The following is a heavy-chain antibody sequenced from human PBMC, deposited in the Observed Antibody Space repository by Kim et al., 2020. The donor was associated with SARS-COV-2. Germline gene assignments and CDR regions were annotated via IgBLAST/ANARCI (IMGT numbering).Heavy chain of an antibody. V-gene: IGHV3-23*01. CDR2: FSGSDTGI. J-gene: IGHJ3*01. CDR1: GFTFSNYA. Sequence: GGSLRLSCAASGFTFSNYAMSWVRQAPGKGLEWVSGFSGSDTGIHYADSVRGRFTISRDNSKSTVYLQMNSLRVEDTATYYCARSRAAALGTGSFDFWGQGTMVTVSS. D-gene: IGHD6-6*01. CDR3: ARSRAAALGTGSFDF.